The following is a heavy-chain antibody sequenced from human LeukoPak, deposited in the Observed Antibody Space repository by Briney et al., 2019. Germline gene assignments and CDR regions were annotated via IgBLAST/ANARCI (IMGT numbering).Heavy chain of an antibody. CDR2: ISGSGGST. CDR3: AKMGSGWSPTYYFDY. D-gene: IGHD6-19*01. CDR1: GFTSSSYA. V-gene: IGHV3-23*01. J-gene: IGHJ4*02. Sequence: PGGSLRLSCAASGFTSSSYAMSWVRQAPGEGLEWVSAISGSGGSTYYADSVKGRFTISRDNSKNTLYLQMNSLRAEDTAVYYCAKMGSGWSPTYYFDYWGQGTLVTVSS.